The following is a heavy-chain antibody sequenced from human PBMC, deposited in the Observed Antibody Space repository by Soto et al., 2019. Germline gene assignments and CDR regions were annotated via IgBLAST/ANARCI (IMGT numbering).Heavy chain of an antibody. CDR1: GGSISSGDYY. D-gene: IGHD3-22*01. CDR2: IYYSGST. V-gene: IGHV4-30-4*01. Sequence: PSETLSLTCTVSGGSISSGDYYWSWIRQPPGKGLEWIGYIYYSGSTYYNPSLKSRVTISVDTSKNQFSLKLSSVTAADTAVYYCARESPPEDSSGHAGPYGMDVWGQGTTVTVSS. J-gene: IGHJ6*02. CDR3: ARESPPEDSSGHAGPYGMDV.